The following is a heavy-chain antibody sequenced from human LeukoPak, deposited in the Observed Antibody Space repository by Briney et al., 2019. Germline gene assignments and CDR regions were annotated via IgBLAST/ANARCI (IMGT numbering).Heavy chain of an antibody. CDR2: ISYDGSSK. J-gene: IGHJ4*02. CDR1: GFTFSSYA. V-gene: IGHV3-30-3*01. CDR3: AREAPHTDY. Sequence: GGSLRLSCAASGFTFSSYAMSWVRQAPGKGLEWVAVISYDGSSKYYADSVKGRFTISRDNSKNTLYLQMNSLRAEDTAVYYCAREAPHTDYWGQGTLVTVSS.